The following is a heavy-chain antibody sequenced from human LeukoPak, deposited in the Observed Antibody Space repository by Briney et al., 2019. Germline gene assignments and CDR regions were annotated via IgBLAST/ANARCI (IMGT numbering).Heavy chain of an antibody. CDR1: GFKFEDYT. CDR2: ITWDGGGT. CDR3: AREAPAYGERYFVS. J-gene: IGHJ4*02. V-gene: IGHV3-43*01. Sequence: GGSLRLSCAASGFKFEDYTMHWVRQAPGKGLEWVSLITWDGGGTYYADSVKGRFTISRDNAKNTLYLQMNSLRAEDTALYYCAREAPAYGERYFVSWGQGTLVTVSS. D-gene: IGHD2-21*01.